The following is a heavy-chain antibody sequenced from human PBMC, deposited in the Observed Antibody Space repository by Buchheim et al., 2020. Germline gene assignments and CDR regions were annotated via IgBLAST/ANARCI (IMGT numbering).Heavy chain of an antibody. CDR3: ARDLVDYDSSGYYYLLGWFDP. CDR1: GGSISSGDYY. D-gene: IGHD3-22*01. Sequence: QVQLQESGPGLVKPSQTLSLTCTVSGGSISSGDYYWSWIRQPPGKGLEWIGYIYYSGSTYYNPSLKSRVTISVDTSKNQFSLKLSSVTAADTAVYYCARDLVDYDSSGYYYLLGWFDPWGQGTL. CDR2: IYYSGST. V-gene: IGHV4-30-4*01. J-gene: IGHJ5*02.